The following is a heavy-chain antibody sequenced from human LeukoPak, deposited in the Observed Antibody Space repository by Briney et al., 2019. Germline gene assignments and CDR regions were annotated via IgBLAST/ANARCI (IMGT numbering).Heavy chain of an antibody. D-gene: IGHD3-22*01. J-gene: IGHJ4*02. V-gene: IGHV3-33*08. CDR2: IWYDGSYK. Sequence: GGSLRLSCAASGFTFSTYGMHRVRQAPGKGLEWVALIWYDGSYKYYADSVKGRFTISRDNSKNTLYMQINSLRAEDTAVYYCAREYYDSSDYPRQHYFDYWGEGALVTVSS. CDR3: AREYYDSSDYPRQHYFDY. CDR1: GFTFSTYG.